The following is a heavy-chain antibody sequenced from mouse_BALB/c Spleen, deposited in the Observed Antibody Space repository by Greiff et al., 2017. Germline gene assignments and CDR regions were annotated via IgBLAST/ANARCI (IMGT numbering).Heavy chain of an antibody. Sequence: EVQLVESGGGLVQPGGSLKLSCAASGFTFSSYGMSWVRQTPDKRLELVATINSNGGSTNYPDSVKGRFTISRDNAKNTLYLQMSSLKSEDTAMYYCARLANWYAMDYWGQGTSVTVSS. CDR3: ARLANWYAMDY. CDR2: INSNGGST. CDR1: GFTFSSYG. D-gene: IGHD4-1*01. V-gene: IGHV5-6-3*01. J-gene: IGHJ4*01.